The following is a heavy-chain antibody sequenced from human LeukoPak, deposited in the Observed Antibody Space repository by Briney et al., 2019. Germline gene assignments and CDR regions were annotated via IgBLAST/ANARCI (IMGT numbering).Heavy chain of an antibody. CDR3: ATDRAWLRRSGYYYYGMDV. J-gene: IGHJ6*02. V-gene: IGHV1-24*01. Sequence: ASVKVSCKVSGYTLTELSMHWVRQAPGKGLEWMGGFDPEGGETIYAQKFQGRVTMTEDTSTDTAYMELSSLRSEDTAVYYCATDRAWLRRSGYYYYGMDVWGQGTTVTVSS. CDR2: FDPEGGET. D-gene: IGHD5-12*01. CDR1: GYTLTELS.